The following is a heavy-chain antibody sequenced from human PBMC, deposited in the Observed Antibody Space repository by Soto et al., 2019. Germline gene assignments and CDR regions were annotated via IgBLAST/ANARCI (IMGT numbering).Heavy chain of an antibody. V-gene: IGHV1-69*06. D-gene: IGHD3-10*01. J-gene: IGHJ3*02. CDR3: ARGVYGSGNYYTGPSAFDI. CDR1: GGTLSDHG. CDR2: TIPVFNTA. Sequence: QVQLEQSGAEVKKPGSSVKISCKASGGTLSDHGVSWLRQAPGQGLEWVGGTIPVFNTAKYAPKFQCRVMIAADKSTNIAYMELGSLRSDDTAFYYCARGVYGSGNYYTGPSAFDIWGQGTLVIVSS.